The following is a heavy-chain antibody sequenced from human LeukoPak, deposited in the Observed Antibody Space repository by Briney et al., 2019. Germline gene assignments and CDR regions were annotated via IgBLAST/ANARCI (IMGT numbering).Heavy chain of an antibody. CDR3: ARVYCSGGSCYDSRGWFDP. Sequence: SETLSLTCTVSGGSISSYYWSWIRQPPGKGLEWIGYIYYSGGTNYNPSLKSRVTISVDTSKNQFSLKLSSVTAADTAVYYCARVYCSGGSCYDSRGWFDPWGQGTLVTVSS. D-gene: IGHD2-15*01. CDR1: GGSISSYY. CDR2: IYYSGGT. J-gene: IGHJ5*02. V-gene: IGHV4-59*12.